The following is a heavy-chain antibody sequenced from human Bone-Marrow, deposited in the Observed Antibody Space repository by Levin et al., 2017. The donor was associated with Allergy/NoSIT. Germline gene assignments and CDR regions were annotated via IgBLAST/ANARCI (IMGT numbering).Heavy chain of an antibody. CDR2: ISSGGHYI. V-gene: IGHV3-21*01. D-gene: IGHD3-3*01. Sequence: GESLKISCAASGFTFSSYSMNWIRQAPGKGLEWVSSISSGGHYIYYADSLKGRFTISRDNAKNSLYLQMNSLRAEDTAVYYCTRLRREGPISIGQYFFDFWGQGTLVTVSS. CDR3: TRLRREGPISIGQYFFDF. J-gene: IGHJ4*02. CDR1: GFTFSSYS.